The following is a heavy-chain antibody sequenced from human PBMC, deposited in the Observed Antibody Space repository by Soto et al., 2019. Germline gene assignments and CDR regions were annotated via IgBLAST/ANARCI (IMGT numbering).Heavy chain of an antibody. CDR1: GFSLSTSGMC. V-gene: IGHV2-70*01. CDR2: IDWDDDK. Sequence: CGPTLVNPTHTLTLTCTFSGFSLSTSGMCVSWIRQPPGKALEWLALIDWDDDKYYSTSLKTRLTISKDTSKNQVVLTMTNMDPVDTATYYCARGPQYYYDSSGPDWYFDLWGRGTLVTVPQ. D-gene: IGHD3-22*01. CDR3: ARGPQYYYDSSGPDWYFDL. J-gene: IGHJ2*01.